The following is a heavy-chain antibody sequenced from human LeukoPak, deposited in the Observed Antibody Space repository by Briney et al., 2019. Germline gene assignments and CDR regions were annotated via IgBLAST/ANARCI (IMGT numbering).Heavy chain of an antibody. V-gene: IGHV1-24*01. CDR3: ATDPGEIVPAAKGPRGDYCYGMDV. Sequence: ASVKVSCKVSGYTLTELSMHWVRQAPGKGLEWMGGFDPEDGESIYAQKFQGRVTMTEDTSTDTAYMELNSLRSDDTAVYYCATDPGEIVPAAKGPRGDYCYGMDVWGQGTTVTVSS. D-gene: IGHD2-2*01. J-gene: IGHJ6*02. CDR2: FDPEDGES. CDR1: GYTLTELS.